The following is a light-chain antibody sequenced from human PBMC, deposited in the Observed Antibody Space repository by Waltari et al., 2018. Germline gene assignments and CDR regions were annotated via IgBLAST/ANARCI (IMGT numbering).Light chain of an antibody. J-gene: IGLJ2*01. CDR3: AAWDDSLNGRV. Sequence: HSVLTHPPSASGNPGQRVTISCSCSTPHSGVNTVNWYQQLPGTAPKLLIYSNNQRPPGVPDRFSGSKSGTSASLAISGLQSEDEADYYCAAWDDSLNGRVFGGGTKLTVL. CDR1: TPHSGVNT. CDR2: SNN. V-gene: IGLV1-44*01.